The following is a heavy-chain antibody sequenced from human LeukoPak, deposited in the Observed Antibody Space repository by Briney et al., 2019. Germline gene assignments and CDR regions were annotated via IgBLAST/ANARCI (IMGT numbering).Heavy chain of an antibody. J-gene: IGHJ4*02. V-gene: IGHV3-21*01. CDR1: GFTFSRYI. CDR2: ISSSSSYI. D-gene: IGHD2-15*01. CDR3: ARDKCSGGSCYGLDY. Sequence: GGALRLSRADSGFTFSRYIMNWVRQAPGKGVEGVSSISSSSSYIYYADSVKGRFPISRDNAKISLYLQMNSLRAEDTAVYYCARDKCSGGSCYGLDYWGEGTLVTVSS.